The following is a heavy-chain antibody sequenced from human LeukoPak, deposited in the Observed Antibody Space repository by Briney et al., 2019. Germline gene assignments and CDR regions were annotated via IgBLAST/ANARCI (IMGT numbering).Heavy chain of an antibody. Sequence: SETLSLTCSVSGGPLTSYYWSWIRQSPGRELEWIGYVYYRGDTYYNPALKSRVTLSVDTSTKQFSLRLNSVTAAGTAVYYCARYRVEGIDAFDIWGQGTMVAVSS. CDR3: ARYRVEGIDAFDI. CDR2: VYYRGDT. J-gene: IGHJ3*02. CDR1: GGPLTSYY. V-gene: IGHV4-59*08. D-gene: IGHD5-24*01.